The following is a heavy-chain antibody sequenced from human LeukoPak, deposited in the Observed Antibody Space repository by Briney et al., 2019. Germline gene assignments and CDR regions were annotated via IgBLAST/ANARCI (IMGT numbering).Heavy chain of an antibody. D-gene: IGHD1-7*01. CDR3: ARAPPNSDWPHTNYFDP. J-gene: IGHJ5*02. Sequence: ASVKVSCKASGYTFTGYYLHWIRQAPGQGLEWMGWINPHTGVTNSAEKFHGRVTMTTDTSVSTTSMEIRNLRSDDPALYYCARAPPNSDWPHTNYFDPWGQGTVVTVSS. CDR1: GYTFTGYY. V-gene: IGHV1-2*02. CDR2: INPHTGVT.